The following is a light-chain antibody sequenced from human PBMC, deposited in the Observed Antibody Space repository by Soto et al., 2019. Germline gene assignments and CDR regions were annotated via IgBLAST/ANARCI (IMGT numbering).Light chain of an antibody. CDR1: SSNIGSHV. CDR2: NNN. Sequence: QSVLTQPPSASGTPGQRVTISCSGSSSNIGSHVVYWYQQLAGTAPKLLMYNNNQRPSGVPDRFSGSKSVTSASLAISGLQSEDEADYYCAVWDDSLDGWVFGGGTKLTVL. J-gene: IGLJ3*02. CDR3: AVWDDSLDGWV. V-gene: IGLV1-44*01.